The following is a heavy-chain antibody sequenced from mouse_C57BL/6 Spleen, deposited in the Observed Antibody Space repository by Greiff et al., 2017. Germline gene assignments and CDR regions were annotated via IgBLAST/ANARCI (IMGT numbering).Heavy chain of an antibody. CDR1: GYTFTSYW. J-gene: IGHJ2*01. D-gene: IGHD4-1*01. CDR2: IDPSDSYT. V-gene: IGHV1-69*01. Sequence: QVQLQQPGAELVMPGASVKLSCKASGYTFTSYWMHWVKQRPGQGLEWIGEIDPSDSYTNYNQKFKGKSPLTVDKSSSTAYMQLSSLTSEDSAVYYCAREGALGYFDYWGQGTTLTVSS. CDR3: AREGALGYFDY.